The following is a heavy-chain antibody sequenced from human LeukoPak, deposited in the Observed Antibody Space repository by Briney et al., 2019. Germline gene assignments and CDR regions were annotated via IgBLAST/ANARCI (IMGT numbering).Heavy chain of an antibody. CDR2: ISYDGSNK. CDR3: AKGRGYDFWSGYSSFDY. J-gene: IGHJ4*02. D-gene: IGHD3-3*01. V-gene: IGHV3-30*18. CDR1: GFTFSSYG. Sequence: GGSLRLSCAASGFTFSSYGMHWVRQAPGKGLERVAVISYDGSNKYYADSVKGRFTISRVNSKNTLYLQMNSLRAEDTAVYYCAKGRGYDFWSGYSSFDYWGQGTLVTVSS.